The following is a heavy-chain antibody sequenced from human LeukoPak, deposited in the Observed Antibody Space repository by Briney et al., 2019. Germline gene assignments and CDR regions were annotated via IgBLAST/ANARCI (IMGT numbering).Heavy chain of an antibody. Sequence: GGSLRLSCAASGFTVSCNYMRWGRQAPREGLEWVSIIYSSGSTYYADSVKGRFTIFRDNSKKTLYLQMNSLRAEDTAVYHCAREALGGGGYWGQGTLVTVSS. D-gene: IGHD3-10*01. CDR3: AREALGGGGY. CDR2: IYSSGST. CDR1: GFTVSCNY. J-gene: IGHJ4*02. V-gene: IGHV3-66*01.